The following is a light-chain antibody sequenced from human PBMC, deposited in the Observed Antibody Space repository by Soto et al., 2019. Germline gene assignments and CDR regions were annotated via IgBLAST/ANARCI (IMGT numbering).Light chain of an antibody. CDR2: GAS. J-gene: IGKJ3*01. CDR3: QHYGSSPPVT. Sequence: EIVLTQSPGTLSLSPGERATLSCRASQSVSSSYLAWYQQKPGQAPRLLIYGASSRATGIPDRFSGSGSGTNFTLTITRLDPEDLAVYYCQHYGSSPPVTFGPGTKVDIK. V-gene: IGKV3-20*01. CDR1: QSVSSSY.